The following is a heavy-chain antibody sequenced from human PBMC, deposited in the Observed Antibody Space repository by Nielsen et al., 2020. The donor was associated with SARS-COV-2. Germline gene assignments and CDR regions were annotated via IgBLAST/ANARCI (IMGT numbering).Heavy chain of an antibody. CDR2: ISYDGSNK. V-gene: IGHV3-30-3*01. CDR3: AKDEAVAGIDY. D-gene: IGHD6-19*01. J-gene: IGHJ4*02. Sequence: GESLKISCAASGFTFSSYAMHWVRQAPGKGLEWVAVISYDGSNKYYADSVKGRFTISRDNSKNTLYLQMNSLRAEDTAVYYCAKDEAVAGIDYWGQGTLVTVSS. CDR1: GFTFSSYA.